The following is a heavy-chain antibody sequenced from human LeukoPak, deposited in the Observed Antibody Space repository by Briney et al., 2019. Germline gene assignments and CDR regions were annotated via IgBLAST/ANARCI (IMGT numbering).Heavy chain of an antibody. D-gene: IGHD3-22*01. V-gene: IGHV3-9*01. CDR1: GFTLDDYA. J-gene: IGHJ4*02. CDR3: ARGVDYYENSGTIDY. Sequence: GGSLRLSCAASGFTLDDYAVHWVRQAPGKGLEWVSGISWNSGSIGYADSVKGRFTISRDNAKNSLYLQMNSMRAEDTAVYYCARGVDYYENSGTIDYWGQGTLVTVSS. CDR2: ISWNSGSI.